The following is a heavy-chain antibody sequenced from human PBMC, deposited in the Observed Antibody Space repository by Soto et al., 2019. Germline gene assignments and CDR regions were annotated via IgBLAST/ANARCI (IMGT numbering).Heavy chain of an antibody. D-gene: IGHD5-12*01. CDR1: GYTFTSYA. V-gene: IGHV1-3*01. CDR2: INAGNGNT. CDR3: ASSDSIVATIGPFYYYYGMDV. J-gene: IGHJ6*02. Sequence: ASVKVSCKASGYTFTSYAMHWVRQAPGQRLERMGWINAGNGNTKYSQKFQGRVTITRDTSASTAYMELSSLRSEDTAVYYCASSDSIVATIGPFYYYYGMDVWGQGTTVTVSS.